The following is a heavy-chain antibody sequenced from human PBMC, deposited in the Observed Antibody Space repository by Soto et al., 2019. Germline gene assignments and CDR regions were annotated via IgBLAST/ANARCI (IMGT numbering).Heavy chain of an antibody. D-gene: IGHD3-10*01. CDR3: AKRYGSGSYRDFNSYYGMDI. CDR2: ISPTGEQR. V-gene: IGHV3-23*01. CDR1: GFIFSSSW. Sequence: GGSLRLSCAASGFIFSSSWMTWVRQGPGKGLEWVSGISPTGEQRFYVDSVKGRFFISRDNSQNTLSLEMSNLRADDTAVYYCAKRYGSGSYRDFNSYYGMDIWGQGTSVTVSS. J-gene: IGHJ6*02.